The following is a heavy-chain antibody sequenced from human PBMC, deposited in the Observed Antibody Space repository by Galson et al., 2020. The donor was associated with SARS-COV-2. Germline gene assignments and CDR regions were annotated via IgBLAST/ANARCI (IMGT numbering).Heavy chain of an antibody. CDR2: INQDGGEK. D-gene: IGHD3-3*01. V-gene: IGHV3-7*01. CDR1: GFTFSTYW. J-gene: IGHJ4*02. CDR3: ARDLTILGVELDS. Sequence: TGGSLRLSCAASGFTFSTYWMHWVRQAPGKGLEWVANINQDGGEKYYVDSVKGRFTISRDNAKNSLFLQMNSLRAEDTAVYYCARDLTILGVELDSWGQGALVTVSS.